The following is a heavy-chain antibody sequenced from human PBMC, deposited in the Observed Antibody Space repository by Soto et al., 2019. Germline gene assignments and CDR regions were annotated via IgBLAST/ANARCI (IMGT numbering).Heavy chain of an antibody. V-gene: IGHV4-39*01. CDR3: ASLVSGIVVVVAATFAFDI. CDR2: IYYSGST. D-gene: IGHD2-15*01. CDR1: GGSISSSSYY. Sequence: QLQLQESGPGLVKPSETLSLTCTVSGGSISSSSYYWGWIRQPPGKGLEWIGSIYYSGSTYYNPSLKSRGTISVDTSKNQFSLKLSSVTAADTAVYYCASLVSGIVVVVAATFAFDIWGQGTMVTVSS. J-gene: IGHJ3*02.